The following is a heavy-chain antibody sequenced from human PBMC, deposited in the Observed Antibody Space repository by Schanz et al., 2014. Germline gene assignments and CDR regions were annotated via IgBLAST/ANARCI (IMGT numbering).Heavy chain of an antibody. V-gene: IGHV1-69*08. J-gene: IGHJ5*02. CDR2: IIPILGIG. Sequence: QVQLVQSGAEVKKPGSSVKVSCKASGGTFSSYTISWVRQAPGQGPEWMGRIIPILGIGNDAQKFQGRVTITADKSTSTAYMELSSLRSEDTAVYYCARERGVRRGGVWKVNWFDPWGQGTLVTVSS. CDR3: ARERGVRRGGVWKVNWFDP. CDR1: GGTFSSYT. D-gene: IGHD3-10*01.